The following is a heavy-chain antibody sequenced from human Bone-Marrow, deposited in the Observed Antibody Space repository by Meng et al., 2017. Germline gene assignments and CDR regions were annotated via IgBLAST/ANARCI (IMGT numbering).Heavy chain of an antibody. Sequence: QVQVWQVGAEVEEPGSAVKVSCKASGASFSRYAISRVRQDPGQGLGWMKGIIASFDKANYAQTFQGRVTITTDESTCTAYSELSSISSEDKDVYYCARARDGDYFDYWGQGTLVTVFS. CDR1: GASFSRYA. CDR3: ARARDGDYFDY. CDR2: IIASFDKA. D-gene: IGHD5-24*01. V-gene: IGHV1-69*05. J-gene: IGHJ4*02.